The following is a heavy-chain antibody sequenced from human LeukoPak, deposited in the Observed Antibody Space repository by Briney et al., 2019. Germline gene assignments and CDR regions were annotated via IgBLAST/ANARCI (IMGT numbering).Heavy chain of an antibody. CDR2: ISSSSSYI. CDR3: ARDPRNEGDGYSRFDY. J-gene: IGHJ4*02. V-gene: IGHV3-21*01. D-gene: IGHD5-24*01. CDR1: GFTLSSYS. Sequence: PGGSLRLSCAASGFTLSSYSMNWVRQAPGKGLEWVSSISSSSSYIYYADSVKGRFTISRDNAKNSLYLQMNSLRAEDTAVYYCARDPRNEGDGYSRFDYWGQGTLVTVSS.